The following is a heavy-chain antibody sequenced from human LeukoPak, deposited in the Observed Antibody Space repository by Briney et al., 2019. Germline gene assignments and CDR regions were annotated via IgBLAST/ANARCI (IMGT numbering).Heavy chain of an antibody. J-gene: IGHJ4*02. Sequence: PGGSLRLSCAASGFTFSSYGMHWVRQAPGKGLEWVAVISYGGSTKYYADSVKGRFTISRDNSKNTLYLQMNSLRAEDTAVYYYAEEELGIAAAGPFDYWGQGTLVTVSS. CDR2: ISYGGSTK. V-gene: IGHV3-30*18. CDR3: AEEELGIAAAGPFDY. D-gene: IGHD6-13*01. CDR1: GFTFSSYG.